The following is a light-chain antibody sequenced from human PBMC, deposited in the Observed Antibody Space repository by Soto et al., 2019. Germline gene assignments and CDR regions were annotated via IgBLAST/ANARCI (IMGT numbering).Light chain of an antibody. CDR3: SSYTSSSTWV. CDR1: SSDVGGYNY. CDR2: DVN. Sequence: QSALTQPASMSGSPGQSITISCTGTSSDVGGYNYVSWYQQHPGKAPKLIIYDVNNRPSGVSNRFSGSKSGNTASLTISGLQAEDEADYYCSSYTSSSTWVFGGGTKLTVL. V-gene: IGLV2-14*03. J-gene: IGLJ3*02.